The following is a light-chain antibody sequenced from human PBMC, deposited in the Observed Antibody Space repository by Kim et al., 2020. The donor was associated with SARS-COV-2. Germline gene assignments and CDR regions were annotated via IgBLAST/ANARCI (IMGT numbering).Light chain of an antibody. V-gene: IGLV4-69*01. CDR3: QTWGTDSNWV. CDR2: LNADGSH. Sequence: SVKLTCTLSSGHNNYAITWHQQQPGKGPRYLMKLNADGSHSEGDGIPDRFSGSTSGAERSLTISSLQSEDEADYYCQTWGTDSNWVFGGGTQLTVL. J-gene: IGLJ3*02. CDR1: SGHNNYA.